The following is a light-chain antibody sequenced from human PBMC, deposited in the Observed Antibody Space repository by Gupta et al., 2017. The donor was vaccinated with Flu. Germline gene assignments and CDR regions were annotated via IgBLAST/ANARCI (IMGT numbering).Light chain of an antibody. CDR3: QQYNNWPVT. CDR2: GAS. V-gene: IGKV3-15*01. CDR1: QSVSIN. Sequence: PATLSVSPGERATLSCRASQSVSINLAWYQQKPGQAPRLLIYGASTRATGIPARFSGSGSGTEFTLTISSLQSEDFAVYYCQQYNNWPVTFGGGTKVEIK. J-gene: IGKJ4*01.